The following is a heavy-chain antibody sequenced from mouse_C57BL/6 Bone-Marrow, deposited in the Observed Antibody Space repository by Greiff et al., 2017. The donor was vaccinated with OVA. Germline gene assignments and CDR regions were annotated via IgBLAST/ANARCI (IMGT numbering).Heavy chain of an antibody. CDR2: ISYDGNT. J-gene: IGHJ3*02. CDR1: GYSITSGYY. V-gene: IGHV3-6*01. CDR3: ARGGGYSFSAE. D-gene: IGHD6-2*01. Sequence: EVQLVESGPGLVKPSPSLSLTCSVTGYSITSGYYWNWIRQFPGNKLEWMGYISYDGNTNYNPSLKNRISITRDTYQNQFFIKLKSVTTEETATYYCARGGGYSFSAEWGQGTLVTVSA.